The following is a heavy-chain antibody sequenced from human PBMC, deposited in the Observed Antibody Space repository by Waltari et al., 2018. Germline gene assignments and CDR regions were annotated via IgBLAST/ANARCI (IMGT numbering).Heavy chain of an antibody. D-gene: IGHD1-26*01. CDR1: GGTFSSYA. CDR2: IIPIFGTA. CDR3: ARGEWELRGEYYFDY. V-gene: IGHV1-69*13. J-gene: IGHJ4*02. Sequence: QVQLVQSGAEVKKPGSSVKVSCKASGGTFSSYAISWVRQAPGQGLEWMGRIIPIFGTANYAQKVQGRVTITADKSTSTAYMELSSLRSEDTAVYYCARGEWELRGEYYFDYWGQGTLVTVSS.